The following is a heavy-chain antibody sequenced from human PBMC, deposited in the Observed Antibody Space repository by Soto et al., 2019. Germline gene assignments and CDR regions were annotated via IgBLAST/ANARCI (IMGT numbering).Heavy chain of an antibody. CDR1: GFTFSSHA. J-gene: IGHJ5*02. CDR2: INGRGGST. V-gene: IGHV3-23*01. Sequence: GGSLRLSCAASGFTFSSHAMTWVRQAPGKGLEWVSTINGRGGSTYYADSVEGRFTISRDNSKNTLYLQMNSLRVEDTAVYYCAKGGDIVTSISSWGQGTLVTVSS. D-gene: IGHD3-16*02. CDR3: AKGGDIVTSISS.